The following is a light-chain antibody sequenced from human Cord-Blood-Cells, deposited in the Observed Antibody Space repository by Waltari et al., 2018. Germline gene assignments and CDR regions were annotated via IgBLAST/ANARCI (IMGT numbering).Light chain of an antibody. V-gene: IGLV1-44*01. Sequence: QSVLTQPPSASGTPGQRVTISCSGSSSNIGSNPVNWYQQLPGTAPKLLIYRNNQRPSGVPDRFSGSKSGTSASLAISGLQSEDEADYYCAAWDDSLIWVFGGGTKLTVL. CDR3: AAWDDSLIWV. CDR2: RNN. J-gene: IGLJ3*02. CDR1: SSNIGSNP.